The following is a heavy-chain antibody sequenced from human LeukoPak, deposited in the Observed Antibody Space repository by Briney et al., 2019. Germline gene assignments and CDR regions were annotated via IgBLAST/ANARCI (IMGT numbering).Heavy chain of an antibody. V-gene: IGHV4-59*08. J-gene: IGHJ5*01. CDR3: ARHLVRDGYNYFFGS. CDR1: GGSIKSYY. CDR2: IDNSGSA. D-gene: IGHD5-12*01. Sequence: SETLSLTCTVSGGSIKSYYWSWIRQPPGKRLEWIGYIDNSGSANRNPSLKSRVTISADTSKNQLFLKLSSVTAADTAVYYCARHLVRDGYNYFFGSWGQGTLVTVSS.